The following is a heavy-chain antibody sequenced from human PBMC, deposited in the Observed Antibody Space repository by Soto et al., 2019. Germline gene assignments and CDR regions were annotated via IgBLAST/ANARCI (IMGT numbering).Heavy chain of an antibody. J-gene: IGHJ4*02. CDR1: GGSIGSVTYY. D-gene: IGHD5-18*01. Sequence: SETLSLTCTVSGGSIGSVTYYWDWIRQPPGKGLEWIGSIYYSGSTYYNPSLKSRVTISVDTSKNHFSLNLSSVTAADAAVYYCARRTRGYNSGWGAYFDSWGQGTLVTVSS. V-gene: IGHV4-39*02. CDR2: IYYSGST. CDR3: ARRTRGYNSGWGAYFDS.